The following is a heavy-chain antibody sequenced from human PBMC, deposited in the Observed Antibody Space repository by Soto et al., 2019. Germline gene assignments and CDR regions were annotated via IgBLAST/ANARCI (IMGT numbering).Heavy chain of an antibody. CDR1: GFTFSNYA. CDR3: AKEGSIGLCYFDY. CDR2: ISGSGDSP. Sequence: EVQLLESGGGLVQPGGSLRLSCAASGFTFSNYAISWVRQAPGKGLEWVSIISGSGDSPYYADSVKGRFTISRDNSRNTLYVQMKSLGAWDAAKYCCAKEGSIGLCYFDYWGPDTLDVFSS. V-gene: IGHV3-23*01. J-gene: IGHJ4*02. D-gene: IGHD2-21*01.